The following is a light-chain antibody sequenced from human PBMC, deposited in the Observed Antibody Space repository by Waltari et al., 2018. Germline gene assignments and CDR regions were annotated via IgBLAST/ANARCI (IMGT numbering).Light chain of an antibody. CDR3: SSPSTNNVVV. CDR1: SGDIGGSDF. V-gene: IGLV2-14*01. CDR2: DVN. Sequence: QSALTQPASVSASPGQSITISCPGTSGDIGGSDFVSWYQHHPGRAPKVLIFDVNHRPSGISDRFSGSKSGSTASLTISGLQAEDDADYYCSSPSTNNVVVFGRGTKVTVL. J-gene: IGLJ6*01.